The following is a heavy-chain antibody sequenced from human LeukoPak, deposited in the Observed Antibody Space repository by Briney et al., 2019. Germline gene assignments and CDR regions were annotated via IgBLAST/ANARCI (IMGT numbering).Heavy chain of an antibody. CDR3: AKDLRRWLQHYYFDY. CDR2: ISWNSGSI. J-gene: IGHJ4*02. V-gene: IGHV3-9*01. CDR1: GFTFDDYA. D-gene: IGHD5-24*01. Sequence: GRSLRLSCAASGFTFDDYAMHWVRQAPGKGLEWVSGISWNSGSIGYADSVKGRFTISRDNAKNSLYLQMNSLRAEDTALYYCAKDLRRWLQHYYFDYWGQGTLVTVSS.